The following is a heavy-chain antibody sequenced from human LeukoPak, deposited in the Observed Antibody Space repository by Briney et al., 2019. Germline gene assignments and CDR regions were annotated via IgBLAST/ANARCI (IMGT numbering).Heavy chain of an antibody. CDR2: LSGGGDSR. D-gene: IGHD3-22*01. CDR1: GFAFSNYA. Sequence: GGSLRLSCAASGFAFSNYAMSWVRQAPGKGLEWVSSLSGGGDSRYYADSVMGRFTISRDNAKNTLYLQMNSLRAEDTAVYYCVRDMGYYDKVWGQGTLVTVSS. V-gene: IGHV3-23*01. J-gene: IGHJ4*02. CDR3: VRDMGYYDKV.